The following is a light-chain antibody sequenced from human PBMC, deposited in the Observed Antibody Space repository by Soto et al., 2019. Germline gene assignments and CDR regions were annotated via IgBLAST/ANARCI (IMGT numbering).Light chain of an antibody. CDR2: LGS. Sequence: DIVMTQSPLSLPVTPGEPASISCRSSQSLLHSSGYNYLDWYLQKPGQSPQLLIHLGSNRASGVPDRFSGSGSGTDFTLKISRVEAEDVGVYYCMPALQAPLPFGGGTKVEIK. CDR3: MPALQAPLP. CDR1: QSLLHSSGYNY. V-gene: IGKV2-28*01. J-gene: IGKJ4*01.